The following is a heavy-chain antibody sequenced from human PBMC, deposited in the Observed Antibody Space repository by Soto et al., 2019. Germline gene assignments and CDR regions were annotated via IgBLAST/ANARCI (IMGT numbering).Heavy chain of an antibody. J-gene: IGHJ4*02. D-gene: IGHD2-8*01. CDR2: IKSKTDGGTT. CDR1: GFTFSNAW. Sequence: EVQLVESGGGLVEPGGSLRLSCAASGFTFSNAWMSWVRQAPGKGLEWVGRIKSKTDGGTTDYAAPVKGRFTISRDDSKNTLYLQMNSLKTEDTAVYYCTTLMVYAMGLDYWGQGTLVTVSS. V-gene: IGHV3-15*01. CDR3: TTLMVYAMGLDY.